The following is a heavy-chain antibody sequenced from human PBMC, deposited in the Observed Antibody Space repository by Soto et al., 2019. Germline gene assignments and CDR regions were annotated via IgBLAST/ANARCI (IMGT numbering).Heavy chain of an antibody. CDR3: AIARWYDAFDV. V-gene: IGHV4-38-2*01. CDR1: GFFISSGNY. CDR2: IFHGGNT. Sequence: ETLSLTCAVSGFFISSGNYWGWNRKPPGKGLEWIGSIFHGGNTYYNPSLKSRVTISVDMSKNQFSLKLNSVTAADTAVYYGAIARWYDAFDVCGKGTVVAVSS. D-gene: IGHD2-15*01. J-gene: IGHJ3*01.